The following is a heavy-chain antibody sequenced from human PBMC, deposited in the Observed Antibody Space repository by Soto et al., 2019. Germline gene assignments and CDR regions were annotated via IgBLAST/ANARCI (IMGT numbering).Heavy chain of an antibody. CDR2: INPATGAA. CDR3: ARGGGVGVAGSAAFDM. J-gene: IGHJ3*02. Sequence: QLHLVQSGAVVKKPGASVTVSCSASGYPVTAYYMHWVRQAPGRGLGWMGGINPATGAAKYTQTFQGRGTKARDPSTSTVFMEPSGLTSEDTAVFYCARGGGVGVAGSAAFDMWGQGTLVTVSS. CDR1: GYPVTAYY. V-gene: IGHV1-2*02. D-gene: IGHD3-3*01.